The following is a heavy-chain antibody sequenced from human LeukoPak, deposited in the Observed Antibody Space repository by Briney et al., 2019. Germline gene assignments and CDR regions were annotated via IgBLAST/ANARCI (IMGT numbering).Heavy chain of an antibody. D-gene: IGHD1-26*01. Sequence: GGSLRLSCAASGFTFSSYAMHWVRQAPGKGLEYVSAITTNGDKTYYGNSVKGRFTISRDNSKNTLYLQMGSLRIEDMAVYYCARGGATTLFDYWGQGTLVTVTS. CDR2: ITTNGDKT. CDR1: GFTFSSYA. V-gene: IGHV3-64*01. J-gene: IGHJ4*02. CDR3: ARGGATTLFDY.